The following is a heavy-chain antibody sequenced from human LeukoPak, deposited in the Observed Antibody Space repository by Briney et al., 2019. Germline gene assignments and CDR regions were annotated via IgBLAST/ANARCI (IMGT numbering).Heavy chain of an antibody. J-gene: IGHJ3*02. D-gene: IGHD3-22*01. Sequence: GGSLRLSCAASGFTFSSYGMHWVRQAPGKGLEWVAVISYDGSNKYYADSVKGRFTISRDNSKNTLYLQMNSLGAEDTAVYYCARVVTYYDSSGYHGLGAFDIWGQGTMVTVSS. CDR3: ARVVTYYDSSGYHGLGAFDI. V-gene: IGHV3-30*03. CDR2: ISYDGSNK. CDR1: GFTFSSYG.